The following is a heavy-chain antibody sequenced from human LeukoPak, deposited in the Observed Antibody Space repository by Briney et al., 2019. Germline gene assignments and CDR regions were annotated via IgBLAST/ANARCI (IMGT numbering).Heavy chain of an antibody. V-gene: IGHV1-18*04. J-gene: IGHJ4*02. CDR2: ISAYDGNT. CDR1: GYTFIDYY. D-gene: IGHD5-24*01. Sequence: ASVKVSCKASGYTFIDYYMHWVRQAPGQGLEWMGWISAYDGNTNYAQKFRGRVTMTTDTSTSTAYMELRSLRSDDTAVYYCASLKTDGYFDYWGQGTLVTVSS. CDR3: ASLKTDGYFDY.